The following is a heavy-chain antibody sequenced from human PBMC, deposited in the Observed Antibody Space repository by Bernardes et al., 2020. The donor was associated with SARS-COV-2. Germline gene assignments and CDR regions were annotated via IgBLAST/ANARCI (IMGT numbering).Heavy chain of an antibody. J-gene: IGHJ5*02. CDR1: GFTFRNYG. V-gene: IGHV3-33*01. CDR3: ARVSATFCSSTTCHGRLHH. D-gene: IGHD2-2*01. Sequence: ALRLSCAASGFTFRNYGLHWVRQAPGNGLGWVAVIWYDGSNEYFAATVTGRLTISRDNSKNTLYLQLNSLRAEDTAVYYCARVSATFCSSTTCHGRLHHWGQGTLVTVSS. CDR2: IWYDGSNE.